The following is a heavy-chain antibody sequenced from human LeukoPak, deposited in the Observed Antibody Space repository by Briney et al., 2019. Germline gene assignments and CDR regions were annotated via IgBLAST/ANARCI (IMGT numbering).Heavy chain of an antibody. V-gene: IGHV4-4*07. CDR3: ARQIESAGTAGFDF. D-gene: IGHD6-13*01. CDR2: IYSTGST. CDR1: GGSIISYY. J-gene: IGHJ4*02. Sequence: SETLSHTCTVSGGSIISYYWSWIRQPAGKGLEWIGRIYSTGSTNYNPSLKSRVTMSVDTSKNQFSLRLRSVTAADTAVYYCARQIESAGTAGFDFWGQGALVTVSS.